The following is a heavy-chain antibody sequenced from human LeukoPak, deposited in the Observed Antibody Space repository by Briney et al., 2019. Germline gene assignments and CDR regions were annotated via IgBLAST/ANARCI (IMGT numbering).Heavy chain of an antibody. V-gene: IGHV3-30*04. CDR2: ISYDGSNK. CDR1: GFTFSSYA. CDR3: ARDSGFRYCSSTSCYEHYFDY. J-gene: IGHJ4*02. Sequence: GRSLRLSCAASGFTFSSYAMHWVRQAPGKGLEWVAVISYDGSNKYYADSVKGRFTISRDNSKNTLYLQMNSLRAEDTAVYYCARDSGFRYCSSTSCYEHYFDYWGQGTLVTVSS. D-gene: IGHD2-2*01.